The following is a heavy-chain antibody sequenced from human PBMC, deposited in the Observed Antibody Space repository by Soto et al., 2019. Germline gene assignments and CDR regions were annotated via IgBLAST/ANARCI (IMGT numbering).Heavy chain of an antibody. CDR2: IYYSGST. V-gene: IGHV4-30-4*01. CDR1: GGSISSGDYY. CDR3: ARGGENYYDSSGYYYDPYNWFDP. J-gene: IGHJ5*02. D-gene: IGHD3-22*01. Sequence: QVQLQESGPGLVKPSQTLSLTCTVSGGSISSGDYYWSWIRQPPGKGLEWIGYIYYSGSTYYNPSLKSRVTISVDTSKNQFSLKLSSVTAADTALYYCARGGENYYDSSGYYYDPYNWFDPWGQGTLVTVSS.